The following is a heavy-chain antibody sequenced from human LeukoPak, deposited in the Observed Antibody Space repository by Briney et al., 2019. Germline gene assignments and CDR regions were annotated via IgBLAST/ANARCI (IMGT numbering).Heavy chain of an antibody. CDR3: ARDMGSSSYGPIDY. Sequence: PGGSLRLSCVASGFTFSSHGMHWVRQAPGKGLEWVAVIWYDGSNKHHADSVKGRFTISRGNSKNTLYLQMNSLRAEDTALYYCARDMGSSSYGPIDYWGQGTLVTVSS. J-gene: IGHJ4*02. CDR1: GFTFSSHG. V-gene: IGHV3-33*01. D-gene: IGHD6-13*01. CDR2: IWYDGSNK.